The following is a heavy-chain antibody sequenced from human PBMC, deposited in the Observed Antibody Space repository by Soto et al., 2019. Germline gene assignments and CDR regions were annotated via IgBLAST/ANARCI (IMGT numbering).Heavy chain of an antibody. CDR2: INHSGST. CDR1: GGSFSGYY. Sequence: TSETLSLTCAVYGGSFSGYYWSWIRQPPGKGLEWIGEINHSGSTNYNPSLKSRVTISVDTSKNQFSLKLSSVTAADTAVYYCARGGYYYGSGSYYNYWFDPWGQGTLVTAPQ. CDR3: ARGGYYYGSGSYYNYWFDP. D-gene: IGHD3-10*01. J-gene: IGHJ5*02. V-gene: IGHV4-34*01.